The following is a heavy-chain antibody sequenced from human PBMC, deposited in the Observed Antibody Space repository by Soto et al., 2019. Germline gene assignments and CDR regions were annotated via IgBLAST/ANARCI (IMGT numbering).Heavy chain of an antibody. CDR1: GFSLSNARMG. CDR2: IFSNDEK. CDR3: ARANYGDYLYYYYYYMDV. Sequence: QVTLKESGPVLVKPTETLTLTSTVSGFSLSNARMGVSWIRQPPGKALEWLAHIFSNDEKSYSTSLKSRLTISKDTSKSQVVLTMTNMDPVDTATYYCARANYGDYLYYYYYYMDVWGKGTTVTVSS. J-gene: IGHJ6*03. V-gene: IGHV2-26*01. D-gene: IGHD4-17*01.